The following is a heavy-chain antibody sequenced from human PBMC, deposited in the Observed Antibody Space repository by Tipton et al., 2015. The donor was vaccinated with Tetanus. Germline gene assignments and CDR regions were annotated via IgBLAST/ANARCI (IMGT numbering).Heavy chain of an antibody. V-gene: IGHV1-69*01. J-gene: IGHJ4*02. CDR3: ARGHSPLYNWNFGYFDS. Sequence: QLVQSGAEVKKPGSSVRVSCKSSGGPFSSYVIAWVRQAPGQGLEWMGGVLPLFGTIKYSQNFQDRVTITADASTSTVYMELGSLRSGDTAVYYCARGHSPLYNWNFGYFDSWGQGTRVAVSS. D-gene: IGHD1-7*01. CDR2: VLPLFGTI. CDR1: GGPFSSYV.